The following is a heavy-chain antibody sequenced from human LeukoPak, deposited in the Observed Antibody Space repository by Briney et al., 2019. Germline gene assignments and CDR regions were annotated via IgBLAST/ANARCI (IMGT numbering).Heavy chain of an antibody. CDR3: ARGRDDCSSTSCYTWGIYYYYYYMDV. V-gene: IGHV4-59*01. J-gene: IGHJ6*03. D-gene: IGHD2-2*02. CDR1: GGSISSYY. CDR2: IYYSGST. Sequence: SETLSLTCTVSGGSISSYYWSWIRQPPGKGLEWIGYIYYSGSTNYNPSLKSRVTISVDPSKNQFSLKLSSVTAADTAVYYCARGRDDCSSTSCYTWGIYYYYYYMDVWGKGTTVTVSS.